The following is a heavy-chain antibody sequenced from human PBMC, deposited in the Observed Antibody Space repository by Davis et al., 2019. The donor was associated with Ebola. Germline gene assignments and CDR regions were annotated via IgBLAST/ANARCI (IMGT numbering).Heavy chain of an antibody. Sequence: GESLKISCAASGFTFSSYAMHWVRQAPGKGLEWVAVISYDGSNKYYADSVKGRFSISRDNAKNSLYLQMSSLRDEDTAVYYCARRAVGAEPFDYWGQGTLVTVSS. CDR3: ARRAVGAEPFDY. J-gene: IGHJ4*02. CDR1: GFTFSSYA. D-gene: IGHD1-26*01. CDR2: ISYDGSNK. V-gene: IGHV3-30*04.